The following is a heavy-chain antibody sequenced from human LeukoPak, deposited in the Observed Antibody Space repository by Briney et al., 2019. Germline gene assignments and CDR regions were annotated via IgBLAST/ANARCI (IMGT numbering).Heavy chain of an antibody. CDR3: AKDFWSGNYQSGGLDV. CDR2: ITNNVDAT. D-gene: IGHD3-3*01. J-gene: IGHJ6*02. V-gene: IGHV3-23*01. Sequence: GGSLRLSCAASGFTFRNFAMSWVRQAPGKGLEWASHITNNVDATYYADSVKGRFTVSRDNSNNILYLQLDSLRAEDAAVYYCAKDFWSGNYQSGGLDVWAQGSTVTVSS. CDR1: GFTFRNFA.